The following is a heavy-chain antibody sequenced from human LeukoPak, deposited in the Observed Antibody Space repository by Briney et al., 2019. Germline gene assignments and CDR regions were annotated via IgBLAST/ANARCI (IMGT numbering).Heavy chain of an antibody. Sequence: GGSLRLSCAASGFTFSSHEMNWVRQAPGKGLEWVSYISSGSTIYDADSVKGRFTISRGNAKNSLYLQMNSLRAEDTAVYYCARESIAVAGAPFDYWGQGTLVTVSS. D-gene: IGHD6-19*01. CDR3: ARESIAVAGAPFDY. V-gene: IGHV3-48*03. CDR2: ISSGSTI. CDR1: GFTFSSHE. J-gene: IGHJ4*02.